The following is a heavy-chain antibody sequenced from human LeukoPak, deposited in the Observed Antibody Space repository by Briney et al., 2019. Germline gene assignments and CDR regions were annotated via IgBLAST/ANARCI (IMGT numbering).Heavy chain of an antibody. CDR1: GFTITSYA. CDR2: LSSNGEIK. J-gene: IGHJ4*02. V-gene: IGHV3-64D*06. Sequence: PGGSLRLSCSASGFTITSYAMHWVRQAPGKGLEYVSALSSNGEIKFYADSVKGRFTISRDSPKNTLDLQMSSLRAEDTALYYCVKTYSGTYYDFWGQGTLVTVSS. D-gene: IGHD1-26*01. CDR3: VKTYSGTYYDF.